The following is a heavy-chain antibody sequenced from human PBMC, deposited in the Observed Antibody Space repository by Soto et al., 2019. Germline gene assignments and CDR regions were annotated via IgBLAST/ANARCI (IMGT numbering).Heavy chain of an antibody. CDR1: GFTFDDYA. V-gene: IGHV3-9*01. CDR3: AKCPYSSAWEYYFDY. J-gene: IGHJ4*02. CDR2: INWNSGSI. Sequence: EVQLVESGGGLVQPGRSLRLSCAASGFTFDDYAMHWVRQAPGKGLEWISGINWNSGSIGYADSVKGRFTISRDNAKNSLYLQMNSLRAEDTAFYYCAKCPYSSAWEYYFDYWGQGTLVTVSS. D-gene: IGHD6-19*01.